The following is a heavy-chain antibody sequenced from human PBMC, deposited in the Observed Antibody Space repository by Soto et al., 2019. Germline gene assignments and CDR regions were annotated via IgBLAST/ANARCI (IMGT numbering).Heavy chain of an antibody. CDR3: ARQDYYYYGMDV. J-gene: IGHJ6*02. CDR2: IYYSEST. Sequence: QVQLQESGPGLVQPSETLSLTCTVSGGSISSYYWSWIRQPPGKGLEWIGYIYYSESTNYNPSLKSRVTISVATSKNQFSLKLSSVAAADTAVYYCARQDYYYYGMDVWGQGTTVTVSS. V-gene: IGHV4-59*08. CDR1: GGSISSYY.